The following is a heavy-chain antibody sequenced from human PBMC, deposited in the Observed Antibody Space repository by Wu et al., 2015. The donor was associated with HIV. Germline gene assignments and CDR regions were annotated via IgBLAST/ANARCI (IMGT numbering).Heavy chain of an antibody. D-gene: IGHD5/OR15-5a*01. V-gene: IGHV1-2*02. CDR3: ARDRSPVSLDS. CDR2: TNPSSGDR. J-gene: IGHJ5*01. Sequence: QVHLIQSGAEVKNPGASVKVSCKTSGYTFVGHYIHWVRQAPGQGLEWMGWTNPSSGDRYIAQKFLGRAIMTRDTANRTAYMELRNLNSDDTAVYYCARDRSPVSLDSWGQGTLVTVSS. CDR1: GYTFVGHY.